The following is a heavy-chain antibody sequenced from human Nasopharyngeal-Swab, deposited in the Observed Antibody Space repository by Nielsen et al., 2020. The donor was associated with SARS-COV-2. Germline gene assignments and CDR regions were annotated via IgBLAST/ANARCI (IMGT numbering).Heavy chain of an antibody. V-gene: IGHV3-33*01. J-gene: IGHJ6*03. D-gene: IGHD1-26*01. CDR3: ARDRVGYYYYYYMDV. Sequence: WGSLRLSCAASGFTFSSYGMHWVRQAPGKGLEWVAVIWYDGSNKYYADYVKGRFTISRDNSKNTLYLQMNSLRAEDTAVYYCARDRVGYYYYYYMDVWGKGTTVTVSS. CDR1: GFTFSSYG. CDR2: IWYDGSNK.